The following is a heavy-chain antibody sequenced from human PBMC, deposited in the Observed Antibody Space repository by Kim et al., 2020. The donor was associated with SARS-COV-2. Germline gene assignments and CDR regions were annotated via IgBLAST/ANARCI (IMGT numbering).Heavy chain of an antibody. V-gene: IGHV1-18*01. Sequence: ASVKVSCKASGYTFTSYGISWVRQAPRQGLEWTGWINTYNDNTNNAQKLQGRVTMTTDTSTSTAYMELRSLSSDDTAVFYCAGCITFVRGVIMSYGLDVWGQGTTVTVS. CDR1: GYTFTSYG. D-gene: IGHD3-10*01. CDR2: INTYNDNT. CDR3: AGCITFVRGVIMSYGLDV. J-gene: IGHJ6*02.